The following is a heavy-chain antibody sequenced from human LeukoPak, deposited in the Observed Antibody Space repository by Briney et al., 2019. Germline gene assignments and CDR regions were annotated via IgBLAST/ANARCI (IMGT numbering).Heavy chain of an antibody. J-gene: IGHJ4*02. Sequence: SETLSLTCTVSGGSISDYYWSWIRQPPGKGLEWIGHINNSGSTSYNSSLKSRVTISVHTSKNQFSLKLDSVTVADTAMYYCARYRWLPHDPPRHWGQGTLVTVSS. V-gene: IGHV4-59*08. CDR2: INNSGST. CDR1: GGSISDYY. D-gene: IGHD5-18*01. CDR3: ARYRWLPHDPPRH.